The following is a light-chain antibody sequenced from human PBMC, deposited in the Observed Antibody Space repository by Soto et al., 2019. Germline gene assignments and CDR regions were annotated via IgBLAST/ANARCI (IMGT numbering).Light chain of an antibody. J-gene: IGKJ1*01. Sequence: DIPMTQSLSSLSTSVGDRVTITCRASQGISNYLAWYQQKPGKVPKLLIYAASTLQSGVPSRFSGSGSGTDFTLTISSLQPEDVATYYCQKYNSAPWTFGQGTKVEIK. CDR1: QGISNY. CDR2: AAS. V-gene: IGKV1-27*01. CDR3: QKYNSAPWT.